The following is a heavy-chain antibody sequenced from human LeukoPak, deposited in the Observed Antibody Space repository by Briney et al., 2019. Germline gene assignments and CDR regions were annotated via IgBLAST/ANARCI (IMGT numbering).Heavy chain of an antibody. D-gene: IGHD5-12*01. CDR3: ARAQGSGYDPYYYYGMDV. Sequence: PGGSLRLSCAASGFTFSSYSMNWVRQAPGKGLEWVSYISSSSSTIYYADSVKGRFTISRDNSKNTLYLQTNSLRAEDTAVYYCARAQGSGYDPYYYYGMDVWGQGTTVTVSS. CDR2: ISSSSSTI. V-gene: IGHV3-48*01. J-gene: IGHJ6*02. CDR1: GFTFSSYS.